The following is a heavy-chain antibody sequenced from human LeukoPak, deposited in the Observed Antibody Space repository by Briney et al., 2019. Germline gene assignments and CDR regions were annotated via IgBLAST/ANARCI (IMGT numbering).Heavy chain of an antibody. CDR3: ARDGPVAGGFDY. CDR2: TYYRSKWYN. Sequence: SQTLSLTCAISGDSVSSNSVAWNRIRQSPSRGLEWLGRTYYRSKWYNDYAVFVKSRITIDPDTSKNQFSLQLNSVTPEDTAVYYCARDGPVAGGFDYWGQGTLVTVSS. D-gene: IGHD6-19*01. CDR1: GDSVSSNSVA. V-gene: IGHV6-1*01. J-gene: IGHJ4*02.